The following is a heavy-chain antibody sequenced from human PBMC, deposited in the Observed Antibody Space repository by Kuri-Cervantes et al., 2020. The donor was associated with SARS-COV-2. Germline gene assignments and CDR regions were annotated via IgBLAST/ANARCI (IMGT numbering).Heavy chain of an antibody. CDR2: IYHSGST. Sequence: SETLSLTCTVSGGSISSSSYYWGWIRQPPGKGLEWIGSIYHSGSTYYNPSLKSRVTISVDTSKNQFSLKLSSVTAADTAVYYCARGTGYSYGYGYFDYWGQGTLVTVSS. J-gene: IGHJ4*02. CDR3: ARGTGYSYGYGYFDY. CDR1: GGSISSSSYY. V-gene: IGHV4-39*07. D-gene: IGHD5-18*01.